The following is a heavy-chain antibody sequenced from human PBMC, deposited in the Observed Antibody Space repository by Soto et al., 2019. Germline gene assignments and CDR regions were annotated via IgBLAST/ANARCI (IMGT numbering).Heavy chain of an antibody. CDR3: ARGRSAGYYKRNWFDP. V-gene: IGHV4-31*03. D-gene: IGHD3-9*01. CDR1: GGSVSSGGYY. CDR2: IFPGGNS. J-gene: IGHJ5*02. Sequence: QVQLQESGPGLVKPSQTLSLTCTVSGGSVSSGGYYWSWLRQPPGKGLEWIGYIFPGGNSYYNVSRERRATISVDRSKNQFFLRLDSVTAADTAVYFCARGRSAGYYKRNWFDPWGQGTLVTVSS.